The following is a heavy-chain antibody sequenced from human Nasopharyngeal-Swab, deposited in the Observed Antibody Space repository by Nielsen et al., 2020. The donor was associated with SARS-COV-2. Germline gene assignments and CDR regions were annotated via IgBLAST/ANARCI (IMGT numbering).Heavy chain of an antibody. D-gene: IGHD3-22*01. CDR2: IYTSGSP. CDR1: GGSISSYY. Sequence: SETLSLTCTVSGGSISSYYWSWIRQPAGKGLEWIGRIYTSGSPNYNPSLKSRVTMSVDTSKNQFSLKLSSVTAADTAVYYCARDGLGWYDSSGYYFHYYGMDVWGQGTTVTVSS. V-gene: IGHV4-4*07. J-gene: IGHJ6*02. CDR3: ARDGLGWYDSSGYYFHYYGMDV.